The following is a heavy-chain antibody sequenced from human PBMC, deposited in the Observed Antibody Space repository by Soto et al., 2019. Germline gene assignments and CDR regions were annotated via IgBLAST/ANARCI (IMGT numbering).Heavy chain of an antibody. Sequence: PXESLKISCKTSGXSFTXXXXAWVRQMPGNGLEWMGIIFPADSDTRYSPSFQGQVTISADKSISTAYLQWSSLKASDTAMYYCASGPTVLDSWGQGTLVTVSS. V-gene: IGHV5-51*01. J-gene: IGHJ4*02. CDR2: IFPADSDT. CDR3: ASGPTVLDS. D-gene: IGHD4-17*01. CDR1: GXSFTXXX.